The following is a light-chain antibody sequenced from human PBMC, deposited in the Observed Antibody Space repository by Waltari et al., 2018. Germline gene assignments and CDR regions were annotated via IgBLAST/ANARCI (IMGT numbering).Light chain of an antibody. CDR2: GAS. Sequence: EIVLTQSPATLSLSPGERATLSCRASQSVSGSELAWYKQRPGQAPRLLIYGASSRATGIPDRFSGSGSGAGFSLTISRLETEDFAVYYCQHNGGSPKITFGGGTKVEIK. CDR1: QSVSGSE. J-gene: IGKJ4*01. V-gene: IGKV3-20*01. CDR3: QHNGGSPKIT.